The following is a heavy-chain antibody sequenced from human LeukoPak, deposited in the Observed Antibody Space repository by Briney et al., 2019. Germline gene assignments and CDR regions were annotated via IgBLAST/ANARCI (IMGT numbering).Heavy chain of an antibody. Sequence: PGGSLRLSCAASGFTFSSYGMHWVRQAPGKGLEWVAVISYDGSNKYYADSVKGRFTISRDNSKKTLYLQMNSLRAEDTAVYYCAKEVWFGELLYAFDYWGQGTLVTVSS. D-gene: IGHD3-10*01. CDR3: AKEVWFGELLYAFDY. V-gene: IGHV3-30*18. CDR2: ISYDGSNK. J-gene: IGHJ4*02. CDR1: GFTFSSYG.